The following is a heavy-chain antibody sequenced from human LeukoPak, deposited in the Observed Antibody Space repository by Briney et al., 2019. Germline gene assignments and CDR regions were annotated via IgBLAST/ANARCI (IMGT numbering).Heavy chain of an antibody. D-gene: IGHD6-19*01. Sequence: GGSLRLSCAASGFTFSSYAMSWVRQAPGKGLEWVSAISASTHYADSVKGRFTISRDNSKNTLYLQMNSLRGEDTAVYYCAKASGFYDYWGQGTLVTVSS. CDR1: GFTFSSYA. CDR3: AKASGFYDY. CDR2: ISAST. V-gene: IGHV3-23*01. J-gene: IGHJ4*02.